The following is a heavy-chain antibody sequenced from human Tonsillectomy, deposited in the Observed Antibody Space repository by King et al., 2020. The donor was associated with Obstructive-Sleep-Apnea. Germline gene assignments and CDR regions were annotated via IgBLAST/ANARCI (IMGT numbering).Heavy chain of an antibody. J-gene: IGHJ4*02. CDR1: GYTFTAYL. V-gene: IGHV1-2*02. D-gene: IGHD3-3*01. Sequence: QLVQSGAEVKKPGASVKVSCKASGYTFTAYLMHWVRQAPGQGLEWMGWINPHSGDTNFLQKFQGRVTMTRDTSISTAYMELTRLRSGDTAVYYCATFSSSSHFDYWGQGPLVTVSS. CDR3: ATFSSSSHFDY. CDR2: INPHSGDT.